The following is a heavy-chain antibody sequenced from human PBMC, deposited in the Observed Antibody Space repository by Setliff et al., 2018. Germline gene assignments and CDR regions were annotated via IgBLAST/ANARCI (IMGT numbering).Heavy chain of an antibody. CDR1: GFTFSSYG. J-gene: IGHJ4*02. CDR2: IKSKADGGTA. CDR3: ATRLGDY. V-gene: IGHV3-15*01. Sequence: GGSLRLSCAASGFTFSSYGMHWVRQAPGKGLEWVGRIKSKADGGTADFAAPVKGRFTISRDDSKNTMSLQMNSLKTEDTAVHFCATRLGDYWGQGTLVTVSS.